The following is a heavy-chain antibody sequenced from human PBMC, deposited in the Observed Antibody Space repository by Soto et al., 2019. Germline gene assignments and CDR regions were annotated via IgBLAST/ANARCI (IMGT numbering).Heavy chain of an antibody. J-gene: IGHJ2*01. CDR2: ISHSGSS. Sequence: SETLSLTCGVSGGSISSNNWWSWVRQPPGKGLHWIGEISHSGSSNYNPSLKSRLTISVDKSKNQFSLDLTSVTAADTDMYYCAIKPIVILTDSYFDLWGRGTPVTVSS. CDR1: GGSISSNNW. V-gene: IGHV4-4*02. D-gene: IGHD3-22*01. CDR3: AIKPIVILTDSYFDL.